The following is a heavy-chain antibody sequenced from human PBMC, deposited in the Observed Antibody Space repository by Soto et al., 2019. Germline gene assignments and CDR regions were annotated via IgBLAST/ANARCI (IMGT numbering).Heavy chain of an antibody. J-gene: IGHJ6*02. CDR3: ARDERGEGRFMGWGLGSYYYYYGMDV. V-gene: IGHV1-69*06. CDR1: GGTFSSYA. Sequence: SVKVSCKASGGTFSSYAISWGRQAPVQGLEWMGGIIPIFGTANYAQKFQGRVTITADKSTSTAYMELSSLRSEDMAVYYCARDERGEGRFMGWGLGSYYYYYGMDVWGQGTTVTVSS. D-gene: IGHD3-16*01. CDR2: IIPIFGTA.